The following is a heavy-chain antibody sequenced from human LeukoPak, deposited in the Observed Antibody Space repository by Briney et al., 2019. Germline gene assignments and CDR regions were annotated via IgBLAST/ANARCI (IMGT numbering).Heavy chain of an antibody. J-gene: IGHJ6*03. CDR1: GGTFSSYA. CDR2: IIPIFGTA. CDR3: ASSTCSSTSCYRHPNDPYYYYYYMDV. D-gene: IGHD2-2*01. Sequence: SVKVSCKASGGTFSSYAISWVRQAPGQGLEWMGGIIPIFGTANYAQKFQGRVTITTDESTSTAYMELSSLRSEDTAVYYCASSTCSSTSCYRHPNDPYYYYYYMDVWGKGTTVTVSS. V-gene: IGHV1-69*05.